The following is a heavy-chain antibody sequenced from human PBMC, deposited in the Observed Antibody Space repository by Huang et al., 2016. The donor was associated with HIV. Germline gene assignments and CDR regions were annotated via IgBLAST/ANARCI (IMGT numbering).Heavy chain of an antibody. CDR3: ARDPKYHRIGYYRQRRGIDI. V-gene: IGHV1-18*01. CDR2: ISASSGDT. CDR1: GYTFTSYG. D-gene: IGHD3-22*01. Sequence: QIQLMQSGPELKQPGASVKVSSKASGYTFTSYGITWVRQAPGQGPEWKGWISASSGDTEYAQKFQGRVTLTTDTSTNIAYMELRSLRSDNTAKYYCARDPKYHRIGYYRQRRGIDIWGQGTMVIVSS. J-gene: IGHJ3*02.